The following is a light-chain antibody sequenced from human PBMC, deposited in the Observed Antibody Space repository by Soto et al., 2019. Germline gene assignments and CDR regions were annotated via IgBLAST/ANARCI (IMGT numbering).Light chain of an antibody. V-gene: IGLV2-14*01. CDR2: EVS. Sequence: QSVLTQPASVSGSPGQSITISCTGTSSDVGGYNYVSWYQQHPGKAPKLMIYEVSNRPSGVSNRFPGSKSGNTASLTISGLQAEDEADYYCSSYTSSTTYVLGTATKLTV. J-gene: IGLJ1*01. CDR1: SSDVGGYNY. CDR3: SSYTSSTTYV.